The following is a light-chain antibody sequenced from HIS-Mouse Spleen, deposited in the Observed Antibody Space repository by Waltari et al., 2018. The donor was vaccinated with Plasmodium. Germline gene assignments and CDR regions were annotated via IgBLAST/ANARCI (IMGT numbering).Light chain of an antibody. CDR2: AAS. Sequence: DIQMTHSPSCLSASVADRVTIPCRASQSISSYLHWYQQKPGKAPKLLIYAASSMQSGVPARFSGSGSGTDFTLTISSLQSEDFATYYCQQSYSTPPTFGGGTKVEIK. CDR1: QSISSY. J-gene: IGKJ4*01. V-gene: IGKV1-39*01. CDR3: QQSYSTPPT.